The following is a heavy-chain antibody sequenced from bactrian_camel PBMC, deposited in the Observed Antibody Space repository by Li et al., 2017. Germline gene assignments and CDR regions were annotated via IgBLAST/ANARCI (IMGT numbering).Heavy chain of an antibody. CDR1: EFVYGPFC. Sequence: HVQLVESGGGSVQAGGSLKLACEASEFVYGPFCFAWFRQAPGKEREWVAAIASIGPTFYADSVRGRFTISRHRAKEKDVYLQMNNLKPEDTAKYYCAYGTRAAGERCSKITISYTSWGQGTQVTVS. CDR3: AYGTRAAGERCSKITISYTS. V-gene: IGHV3S53*01. D-gene: IGHD1*01. CDR2: IASIGPT. J-gene: IGHJ4*01.